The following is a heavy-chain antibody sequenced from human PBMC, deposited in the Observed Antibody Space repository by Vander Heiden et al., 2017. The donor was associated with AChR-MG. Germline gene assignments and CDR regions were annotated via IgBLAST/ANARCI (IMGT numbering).Heavy chain of an antibody. D-gene: IGHD1-7*01. J-gene: IGHJ4*02. CDR2: ISWDGGSI. V-gene: IGHV3-43*01. CDR1: GFTFDDYT. CDR3: AKEYPRLELLREFDY. Sequence: EVQLVESGGVVVQPGGSLRLSCSASGFTFDDYTMHWVRQAPGKGLEWISLISWDGGSIYYADSVKGRFTISRDNSKNSLYLQMNRLTTADTALYYCAKEYPRLELLREFDYWGQGTLVTVSS.